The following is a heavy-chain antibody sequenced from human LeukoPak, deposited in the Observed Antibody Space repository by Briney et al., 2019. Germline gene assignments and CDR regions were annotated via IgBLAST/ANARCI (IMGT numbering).Heavy chain of an antibody. Sequence: ASVKVSCKASGYTITSYDINWVRQATGQGLEWMGWMSPNSGNTGYAQKFQGRVTMTRNTSISTAYMELSSLRSEDTAVYYCARDSPYSGSAADYWGQGTLVTVSS. V-gene: IGHV1-8*01. D-gene: IGHD1-26*01. CDR2: MSPNSGNT. J-gene: IGHJ4*02. CDR1: GYTITSYD. CDR3: ARDSPYSGSAADY.